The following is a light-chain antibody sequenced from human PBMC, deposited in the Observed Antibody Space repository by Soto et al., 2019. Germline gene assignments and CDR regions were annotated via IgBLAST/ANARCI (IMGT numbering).Light chain of an antibody. CDR3: QRYDSSLYT. V-gene: IGKV3-20*01. Sequence: EIVLTQSPATLSLSPGDRATLSCRASQSVRSYLAWYQQKPGQAPRLLIYAASSRATGTPDRFSGSGSGTDFTLTISRLEPEDFAVYYCQRYDSSLYTFGQGTKLEIK. CDR2: AAS. J-gene: IGKJ2*01. CDR1: QSVRSY.